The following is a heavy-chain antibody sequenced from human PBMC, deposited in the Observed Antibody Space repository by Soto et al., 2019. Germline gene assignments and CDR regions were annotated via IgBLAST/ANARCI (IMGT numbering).Heavy chain of an antibody. CDR1: GGTFSSYA. V-gene: IGHV1-69*12. D-gene: IGHD3-22*01. J-gene: IGHJ5*02. Sequence: QVQLVQSGAEVKKPGSSVKVSCKASGGTFSSYAISWVRQAPGQGLEWMGGIIRIFGTANYAQKFQGRVTITADDSTSTAYMELSSLRSEDTAVYYCARPTRYYYDSSGQSAWFDPWGQGTLVTVSS. CDR2: IIRIFGTA. CDR3: ARPTRYYYDSSGQSAWFDP.